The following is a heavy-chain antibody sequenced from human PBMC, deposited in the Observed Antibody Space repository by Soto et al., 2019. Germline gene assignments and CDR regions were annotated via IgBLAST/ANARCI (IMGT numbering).Heavy chain of an antibody. CDR2: ISWNSGSI. CDR1: GFTLDDYA. D-gene: IGHD6-6*01. V-gene: IGHV3-9*01. Sequence: PGGSLRLSCAASGFTLDDYAMHWARQAPGKGLEWVSGISWNSGSIGYAASVKGRVTITSDNAKNSLYLQMNSLRAEATALYYCAKTSSGTARPFYYFYYMAVWGKGTTVTVSS. J-gene: IGHJ6*03. CDR3: AKTSSGTARPFYYFYYMAV.